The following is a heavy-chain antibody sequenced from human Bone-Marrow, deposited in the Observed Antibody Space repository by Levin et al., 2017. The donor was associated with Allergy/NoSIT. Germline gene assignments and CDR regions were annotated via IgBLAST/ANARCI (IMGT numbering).Heavy chain of an antibody. D-gene: IGHD1-26*01. Sequence: GESLKISCAASGFTFSDYWMHWVRQDPGKGLVWVSRIHPDGSSTDYADSVKGRFTISRDNAKNKLYLQMNSLRAEDTAIYYCARAVGAANCWGQGTLVTVSS. CDR3: ARAVGAANC. V-gene: IGHV3-74*01. CDR1: GFTFSDYW. CDR2: IHPDGSST. J-gene: IGHJ4*02.